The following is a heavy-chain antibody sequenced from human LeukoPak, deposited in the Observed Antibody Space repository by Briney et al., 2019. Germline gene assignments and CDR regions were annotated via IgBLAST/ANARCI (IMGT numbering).Heavy chain of an antibody. D-gene: IGHD3-22*01. V-gene: IGHV4-59*01. CDR1: GGSMSSYY. CDR3: ARAASSGRWFPYYFDY. J-gene: IGHJ4*02. Sequence: PSETLSLTCTVSGGSMSSYYWSWIRQPPGKGLEWIGYIYYSGSTNYNPSLKSRVTISVDTSKNQFSLKLSSVTAADTAVYYCARAASSGRWFPYYFDYWGQGTLVTVSS. CDR2: IYYSGST.